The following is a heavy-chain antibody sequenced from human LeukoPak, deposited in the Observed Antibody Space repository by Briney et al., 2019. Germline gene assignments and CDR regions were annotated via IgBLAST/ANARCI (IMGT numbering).Heavy chain of an antibody. CDR2: ISAYNGNT. Sequence: GASVKVSCKASGYTFTSYGISWVRQAPGHGLEWMGWISAYNGNTSYAQKLQGRVTMATDTSTSTAYMELRSLRSDDTAVYYCASGSAALGYCSGGSCYDHFFDYWGQGTLVTVSS. CDR3: ASGSAALGYCSGGSCYDHFFDY. J-gene: IGHJ4*02. V-gene: IGHV1-18*01. D-gene: IGHD2-15*01. CDR1: GYTFTSYG.